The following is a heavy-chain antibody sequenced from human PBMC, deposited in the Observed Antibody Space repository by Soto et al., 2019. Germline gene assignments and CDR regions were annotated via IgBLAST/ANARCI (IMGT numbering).Heavy chain of an antibody. V-gene: IGHV4-30-2*01. CDR1: GGSISNAAYS. CDR3: ARERGGYGLFDS. J-gene: IGHJ4*02. Sequence: KPSETLSLTCTVSGGSISNAAYSWSWIRQPPGKGLEWIGYIYPSGMPFYNPSLRNRVTISIDRSNDQFSLNLKSVTAADTAVYYCARERGGYGLFDSWGQGTLVTVSS. D-gene: IGHD5-18*01. CDR2: IYPSGMP.